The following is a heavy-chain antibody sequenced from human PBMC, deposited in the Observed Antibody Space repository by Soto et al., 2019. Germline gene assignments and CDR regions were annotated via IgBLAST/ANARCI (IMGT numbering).Heavy chain of an antibody. CDR3: THVGTTMVTNWFDP. D-gene: IGHD5-18*01. V-gene: IGHV2-5*02. Sequence: ITLKESGPTLVKPTQTLRLTCSFSGFSVTTTSRVGVGWMRHPPGKALEWLALIYWDDDKRYSPSLKNRLTVTMDPSKHEVASTMRYMDPVDTATYYCTHVGTTMVTNWFDPWGQGTMVIVS. CDR1: GFSVTTTSRVG. CDR2: IYWDDDK. J-gene: IGHJ5*02.